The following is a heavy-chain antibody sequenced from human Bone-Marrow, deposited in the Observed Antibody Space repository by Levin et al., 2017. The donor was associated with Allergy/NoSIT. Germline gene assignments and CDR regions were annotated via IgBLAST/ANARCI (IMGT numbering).Heavy chain of an antibody. D-gene: IGHD5-18*01. CDR2: ISAYNGNT. V-gene: IGHV1-18*01. Sequence: ASVKVSCKVSGYTFTSYGISWVRQAPGQGLEWMGWISAYNGNTNYAQKLQGRVTMTTDTSTSTAYMELRSLRSDDTAVYYCARDLRYSYGDWAFDYWGQGTLVTVSS. CDR3: ARDLRYSYGDWAFDY. J-gene: IGHJ4*02. CDR1: GYTFTSYG.